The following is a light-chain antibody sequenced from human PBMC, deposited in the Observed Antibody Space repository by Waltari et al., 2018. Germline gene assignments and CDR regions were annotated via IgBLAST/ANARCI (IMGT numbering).Light chain of an antibody. CDR2: AAS. CDR1: ESVSKY. V-gene: IGKV3-20*01. J-gene: IGKJ1*01. Sequence: GERATLSCRASESVSKYLAWYQQRPGQAPRLLIYAASNRATGIPDRFSGSGSGTDFSLTISRLEPEDFAVYYCQMYVRLPVTFGQGTKVEIK. CDR3: QMYVRLPVT.